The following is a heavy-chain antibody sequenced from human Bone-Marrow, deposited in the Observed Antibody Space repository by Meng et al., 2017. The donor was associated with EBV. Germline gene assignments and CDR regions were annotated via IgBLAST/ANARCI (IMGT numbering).Heavy chain of an antibody. J-gene: IGHJ4*02. CDR3: ARGHYDSSGYYYVVYFDH. V-gene: IGHV3-74*01. CDR2: INSDGSST. D-gene: IGHD3-22*01. Sequence: EVQLVESGGGLVQPGGSLGLSWSASGFTFSSYWMHWVRQAPGKGLVWVSRINSDGSSTSYADSVKGRFTISRDNAKNTLYLQMNSLRAEDTAVYYCARGHYDSSGYYYVVYFDHWGQGTLGTVAS. CDR1: GFTFSSYW.